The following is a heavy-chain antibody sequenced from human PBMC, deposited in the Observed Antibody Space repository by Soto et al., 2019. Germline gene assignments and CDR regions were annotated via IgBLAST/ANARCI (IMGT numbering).Heavy chain of an antibody. J-gene: IGHJ4*02. V-gene: IGHV4-31*02. CDR3: ARADYYDSSGYYLGFDY. Sequence: TLSLTCTVSGGSISSGGDYWSWIRQHPGTGLEWIGYIYYSGSTYYNPSLKSRVTISVDTSKNQFSLKLSSVTAADTAVYYCARADYYDSSGYYLGFDYWGQGTLVTVSS. CDR2: IYYSGST. CDR1: GGSISSGGDY. D-gene: IGHD3-22*01.